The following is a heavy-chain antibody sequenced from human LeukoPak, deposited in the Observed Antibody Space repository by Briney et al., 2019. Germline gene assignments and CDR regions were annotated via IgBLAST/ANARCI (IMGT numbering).Heavy chain of an antibody. V-gene: IGHV3-23*01. CDR1: GFTFSNYA. CDR2: IYGHGISI. J-gene: IGHJ4*02. CDR3: AKEDRKYGSGRYYYFYH. D-gene: IGHD3-10*01. Sequence: GGSLRLSCEASGFTFSNYAMSWVRQAPGKGLEWVSGIYGHGISIYYADSVKGRFTISRDNSKSTLYLVMNSLRAEDTAVYYCAKEDRKYGSGRYYYFYHWRQRALVTVSS.